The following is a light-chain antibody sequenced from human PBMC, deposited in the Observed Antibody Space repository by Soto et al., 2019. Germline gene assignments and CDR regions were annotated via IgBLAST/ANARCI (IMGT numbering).Light chain of an antibody. J-gene: IGKJ1*01. Sequence: EIVMTQSPATLSVSPGERATLSCRASQSISRSLAWYQQKPGQAPRLLIYAASTRATGLPARFSGSGSGTEFTLTISSLQSEDFAVYSCQQYNNWPLTFGQGTKVDIK. V-gene: IGKV3-15*01. CDR2: AAS. CDR1: QSISRS. CDR3: QQYNNWPLT.